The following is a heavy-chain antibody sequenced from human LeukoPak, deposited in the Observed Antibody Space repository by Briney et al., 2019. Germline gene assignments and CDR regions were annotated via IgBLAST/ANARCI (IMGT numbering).Heavy chain of an antibody. CDR1: GGSISSGNFY. CDR2: IYTIGSI. J-gene: IGHJ5*02. Sequence: PSETLSLTCTVSGGSISSGNFYWSWIRQPAGKGLEWIGRIYTIGSINYNPSFKSRATISVDTSKNQVSLKLSSVTAADAAVYYCAREALSDYDGSGTYSRFDPWGQGTLVTVSS. D-gene: IGHD3-10*01. CDR3: AREALSDYDGSGTYSRFDP. V-gene: IGHV4-61*02.